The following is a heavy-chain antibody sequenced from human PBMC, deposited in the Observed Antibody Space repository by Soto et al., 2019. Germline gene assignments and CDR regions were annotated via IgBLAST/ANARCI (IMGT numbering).Heavy chain of an antibody. CDR3: AKDLKPGSRWSLGGVEHCMDV. Sequence: QVQLVESGGGVVQPGRSLRLSCVGSGFSFSSYDMNWVRQAPGTGLEWVALMSYDGSKKYYGDSVRGRVTISRDNSKNTLYLQMDHLRPEDTAIYYCAKDLKPGSRWSLGGVEHCMDVWGRGTKVSVSS. J-gene: IGHJ6*03. CDR1: GFSFSSYD. CDR2: MSYDGSKK. D-gene: IGHD3-16*01. V-gene: IGHV3-30*18.